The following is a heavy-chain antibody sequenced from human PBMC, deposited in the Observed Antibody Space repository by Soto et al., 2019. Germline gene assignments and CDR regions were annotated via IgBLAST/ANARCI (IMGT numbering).Heavy chain of an antibody. Sequence: EVQLLESGGGLVQPGGSLRLSCAASGFSFNTYAMSWVRQARGKGPEWVSTVSASGGSTYSADSVKGRFTISRDNSKNTVHLQMNSLRAEDTAVYYCAKTMGDCSGGSCYGAYSMDVSGQGITVTVSS. CDR2: VSASGGST. D-gene: IGHD2-15*01. CDR3: AKTMGDCSGGSCYGAYSMDV. CDR1: GFSFNTYA. J-gene: IGHJ6*02. V-gene: IGHV3-23*01.